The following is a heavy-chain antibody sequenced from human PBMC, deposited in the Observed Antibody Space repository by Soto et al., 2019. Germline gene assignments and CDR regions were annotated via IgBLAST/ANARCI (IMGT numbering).Heavy chain of an antibody. CDR3: ARYSDSSGYYYLFDY. CDR1: GGSISSYY. J-gene: IGHJ4*02. CDR2: IYYSGST. Sequence: PSETLSLTCTVSGGSISSYYWSWIRQPPGKGLEWIGYIYYSGSTYYNPSLKSRVTISVDTSKNQFSLKLSSVTAADTAVYYCARYSDSSGYYYLFDYWGQGTLVTVSS. D-gene: IGHD3-22*01. V-gene: IGHV4-59*06.